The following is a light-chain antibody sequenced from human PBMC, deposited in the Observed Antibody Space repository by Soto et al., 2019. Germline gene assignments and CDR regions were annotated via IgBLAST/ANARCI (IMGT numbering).Light chain of an antibody. CDR2: EVS. CDR1: SSDVGGYNY. CDR3: CSYTRSSTNV. V-gene: IGLV2-14*01. Sequence: QSALTQPPSASGSPGQSVAISCTGTSSDVGGYNYVSWFQQHPGKAPKLLIYEVSSRPSGVSDRFSGSKSVNTASLTISGLQADDDADYYCCSYTRSSTNVFGTGTKVTFL. J-gene: IGLJ1*01.